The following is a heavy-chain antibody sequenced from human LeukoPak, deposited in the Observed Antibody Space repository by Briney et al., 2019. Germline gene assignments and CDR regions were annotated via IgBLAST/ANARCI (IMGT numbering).Heavy chain of an antibody. CDR1: DYSISSGYY. CDR2: FYHSGST. J-gene: IGHJ4*02. V-gene: IGHV4-38-2*01. CDR3: ARHGHSSAWWIPDY. D-gene: IGHD6-19*01. Sequence: SETLSLTCAVSDYSISSGYYWGWIRQPPGKGLGWIGSFYHSGSTYYNASLKSRVTISVDTSKNQFSLKMSSVTASDTAVYYCARHGHSSAWWIPDYWGQGTLVTVSS.